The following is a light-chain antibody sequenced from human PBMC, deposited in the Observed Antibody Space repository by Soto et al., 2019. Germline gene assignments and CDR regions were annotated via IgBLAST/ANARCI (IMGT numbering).Light chain of an antibody. CDR3: QQYGSSPRT. J-gene: IGKJ1*01. CDR1: QSVSSSY. V-gene: IGKV3-20*01. CDR2: GAS. Sequence: EIVLTQSPGTLSLSPGERATLSCRASQSVSSSYLAWYQQKPGQAPDLLIYGASSRATGIPDRFSGSGSGTDFTLTISRLEPEDLAVYYCQQYGSSPRTFGQGTKVEIK.